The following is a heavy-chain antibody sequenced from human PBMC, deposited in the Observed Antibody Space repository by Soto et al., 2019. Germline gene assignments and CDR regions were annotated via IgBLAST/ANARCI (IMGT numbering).Heavy chain of an antibody. J-gene: IGHJ4*02. Sequence: EVQLVESGGGLVQPGGSLRLSCAASGFTVSSNYMSWVRQAPGKGLEWVSVIYSGGSTYYADSVKGRFTISRDNSKNTLYFQKNSLRAEDTAVYYCARDWGYGAGGGLDYWGQGTLVTVSS. CDR1: GFTVSSNY. CDR3: ARDWGYGAGGGLDY. V-gene: IGHV3-66*01. D-gene: IGHD3-10*01. CDR2: IYSGGST.